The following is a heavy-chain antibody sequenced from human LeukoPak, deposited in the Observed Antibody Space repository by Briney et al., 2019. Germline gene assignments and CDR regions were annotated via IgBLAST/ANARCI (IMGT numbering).Heavy chain of an antibody. CDR2: IYTSGST. D-gene: IGHD2-8*01. CDR1: GGSISSYY. Sequence: SETLSLTCTVSGGSISSYYWSWIRQPAGKGLEWIGRIYTSGSTNYNPSLKSRVTMSVDTSKNQFSLKLSSVTAADTAVYYCARDRIGHCTNGVCYTSSSSSWYWFDPWGQGTLVTVSS. CDR3: ARDRIGHCTNGVCYTSSSSSWYWFDP. J-gene: IGHJ5*02. V-gene: IGHV4-4*07.